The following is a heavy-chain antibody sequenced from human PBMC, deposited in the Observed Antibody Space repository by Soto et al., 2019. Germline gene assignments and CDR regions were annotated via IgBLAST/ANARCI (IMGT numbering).Heavy chain of an antibody. D-gene: IGHD4-17*01. CDR3: ARVVDYGGKGWYYYYGMDV. CDR1: GGTFSSYA. J-gene: IGHJ6*02. Sequence: ASVKVSCKASGGTFSSYAISWVRQAPGQGLECMGGIIPIFGTANYAQKFQGRVTITADKSTSTAYMELSSLRSEDTAVYYCARVVDYGGKGWYYYYGMDVWGQGTTVTVSS. V-gene: IGHV1-69*06. CDR2: IIPIFGTA.